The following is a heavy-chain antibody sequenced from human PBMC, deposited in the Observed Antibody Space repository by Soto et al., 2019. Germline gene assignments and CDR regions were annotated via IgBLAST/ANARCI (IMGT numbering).Heavy chain of an antibody. CDR1: GGLLGSYS. Sequence: SETLSPTXTVSGGLLGSYSGSWIRQLPGKVLEWIGYVFYTGGANYNASLKSRVSISLDTSNYQFSLKLSSVTAADTAVYYCARDCDGRMTTNPYYYNGMDVWGPGTTVTVSS. CDR3: ARDCDGRMTTNPYYYNGMDV. V-gene: IGHV4-59*01. J-gene: IGHJ6*02. D-gene: IGHD4-4*01. CDR2: VFYTGGA.